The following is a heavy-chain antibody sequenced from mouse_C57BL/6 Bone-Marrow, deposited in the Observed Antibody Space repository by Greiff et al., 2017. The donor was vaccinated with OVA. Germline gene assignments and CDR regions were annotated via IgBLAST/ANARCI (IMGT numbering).Heavy chain of an antibody. J-gene: IGHJ2*01. Sequence: EVKLEESGGGLVQPGGSLKLSCAASGFTFSDYYMYWVRQTPEKRLEWVAYISNGGGSTYYPDTVKGRFTISRDNAKNTLYLQMSRLKSEDTAMYYCARGGDYDEGDYWGQGTTLTVSS. D-gene: IGHD2-4*01. CDR3: ARGGDYDEGDY. CDR2: ISNGGGST. CDR1: GFTFSDYY. V-gene: IGHV5-12*01.